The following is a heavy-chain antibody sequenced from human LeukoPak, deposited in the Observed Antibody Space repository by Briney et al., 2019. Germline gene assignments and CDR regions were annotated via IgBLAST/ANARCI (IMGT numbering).Heavy chain of an antibody. D-gene: IGHD6-13*01. CDR3: ARFYIAAAGTDHKGGYYFDY. J-gene: IGHJ4*02. V-gene: IGHV5-51*01. Sequence: GESLQISCKGSAYSFTTYWIGWVRQMPGKGLEWMGIIYPGDSDTRYSPSFQGQVTISADKSISTAYLQWSSLKASDTAIYYCARFYIAAAGTDHKGGYYFDYWGQGTLVTVSS. CDR1: AYSFTTYW. CDR2: IYPGDSDT.